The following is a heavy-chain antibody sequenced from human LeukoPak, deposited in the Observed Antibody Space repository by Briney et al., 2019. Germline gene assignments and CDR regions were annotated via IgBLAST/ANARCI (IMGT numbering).Heavy chain of an antibody. CDR2: VYYSGTT. D-gene: IGHD5-12*01. CDR1: GGSISGYY. J-gene: IGHJ4*02. V-gene: IGHV4-59*08. Sequence: SETLSLTCTVSGGSISGYYWIWIRQPPGKGLERIGYVYYSGTTNYNPSLKSRVTISVDTSKNQFSLKLSSVTAADTAVYFCARHSYSGYDRVFDYWGQGSLVTVSS. CDR3: ARHSYSGYDRVFDY.